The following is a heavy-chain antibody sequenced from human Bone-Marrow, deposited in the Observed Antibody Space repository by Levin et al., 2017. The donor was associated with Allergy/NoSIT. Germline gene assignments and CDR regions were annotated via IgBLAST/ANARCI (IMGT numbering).Heavy chain of an antibody. CDR2: IYPGASDP. CDR3: ARLRCPASVTDCQAQSAMSVDI. V-gene: IGHV5-51*01. D-gene: IGHD2-2*01. J-gene: IGHJ3*02. Sequence: KVSCQGSGYSFANYWIAWVRQMPGIGLEWMGIIYPGASDPYYSPSFQGQVTISADTSINTAYLQWNGLKASDSGMYFCARLRCPASVTDCQAQSAMSVDIWGRGTMVTVSS. CDR1: GYSFANYW.